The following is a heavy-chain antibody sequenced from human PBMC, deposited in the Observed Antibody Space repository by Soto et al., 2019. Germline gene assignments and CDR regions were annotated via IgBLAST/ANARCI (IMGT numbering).Heavy chain of an antibody. CDR1: GFTFSSYA. CDR2: IRGSGDST. D-gene: IGHD5-18*01. Sequence: EVQLLDSGGGLVQRGGSLRLSCAASGFTFSSYAMSWVRQAPGKGLEWVSAIRGSGDSTYYADSVKGRFTISRDNSKNTRYLQMNSLRAEDTAVYYCARTLYNYGTDYWGQGTLVTVSS. CDR3: ARTLYNYGTDY. J-gene: IGHJ4*02. V-gene: IGHV3-23*01.